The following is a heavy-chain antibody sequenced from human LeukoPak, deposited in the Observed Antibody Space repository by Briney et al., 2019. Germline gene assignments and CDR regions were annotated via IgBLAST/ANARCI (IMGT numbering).Heavy chain of an antibody. V-gene: IGHV3-23*01. Sequence: GGSLRLSCAGSGFTFSSNPLSWVRQAPGKGLEWVSAISGSGGNTYYGDSVRGRFTISRDNSKNTLYLQMNTLRAEDTAVYYCARLPRYWGQGTLVTVSS. CDR2: ISGSGGNT. CDR1: GFTFSSNP. J-gene: IGHJ4*02. D-gene: IGHD4-11*01. CDR3: ARLPRY.